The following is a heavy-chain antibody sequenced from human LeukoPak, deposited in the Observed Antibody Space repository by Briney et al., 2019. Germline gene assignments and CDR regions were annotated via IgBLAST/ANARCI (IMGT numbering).Heavy chain of an antibody. CDR2: ISWNSGSI. Sequence: PGRSLRLSCAASGFTFDDYAMHWVRQAPGKGLEGVSGISWNSGSIGYADSVKGRFTISRENAKNSLYLQMNSLRAEDTALYYCAKSNRYCSSTSCYFDYWGQGTLVTVSS. CDR3: AKSNRYCSSTSCYFDY. D-gene: IGHD2-2*01. CDR1: GFTFDDYA. J-gene: IGHJ4*02. V-gene: IGHV3-9*01.